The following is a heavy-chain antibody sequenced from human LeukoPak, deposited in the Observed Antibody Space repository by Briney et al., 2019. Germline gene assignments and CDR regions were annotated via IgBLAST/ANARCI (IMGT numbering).Heavy chain of an antibody. V-gene: IGHV3-7*03. CDR2: IKQDGSEK. CDR3: AKEKNSGYYYHFDY. Sequence: GGSLRLSCAASGFTFSSYWMSWVRQAPGKGLEWVANIKQDGSEKYYVDSVKGRFTISRDNSKNTVYLQMNSLRAEDTAIYYCAKEKNSGYYYHFDYWGQGTLVTVSS. D-gene: IGHD3-22*01. CDR1: GFTFSSYW. J-gene: IGHJ4*02.